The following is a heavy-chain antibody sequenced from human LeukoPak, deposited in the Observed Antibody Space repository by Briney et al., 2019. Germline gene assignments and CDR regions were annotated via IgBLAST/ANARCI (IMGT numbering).Heavy chain of an antibody. CDR2: IIPIFGTA. D-gene: IGHD5-18*01. CDR3: ARGGQLWLRATRLDY. Sequence: ASVKVSCKASGGTFSSYAISWVRQAPGQGLEWMGGIIPIFGTANYAQKFQGRVTITADESTSTAYMELSSLRSEDTAVYYCARGGQLWLRATRLDYWGQGTLVTVSS. CDR1: GGTFSSYA. J-gene: IGHJ4*02. V-gene: IGHV1-69*01.